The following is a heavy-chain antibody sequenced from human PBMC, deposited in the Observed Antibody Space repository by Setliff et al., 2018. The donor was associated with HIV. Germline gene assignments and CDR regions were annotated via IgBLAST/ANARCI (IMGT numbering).Heavy chain of an antibody. D-gene: IGHD2-2*01. Sequence: SVKVSCKASGGTFSSYAISWVRQAPGQGLEWMGGIIPILGIANYAQKVQGRVTITADKSTSTAYMELSSLRSEDTAVYYCASGTLQYQLPHYYYYYYMGVWGKGTTVTVSS. J-gene: IGHJ6*03. CDR2: IIPILGIA. CDR3: ASGTLQYQLPHYYYYYYMGV. CDR1: GGTFSSYA. V-gene: IGHV1-69*10.